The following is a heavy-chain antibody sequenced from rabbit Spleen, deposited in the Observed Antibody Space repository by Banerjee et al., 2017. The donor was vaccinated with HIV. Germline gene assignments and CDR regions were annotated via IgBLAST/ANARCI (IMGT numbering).Heavy chain of an antibody. Sequence: QSLEESGGDLVKSGASLTLTCTASGFSFSASYYMCWVRQAPGKGLEWIGCIYGGHSGFTYYASWAKGRFTISKTSSTTVTLQMTSLTAADTATYFCARDWGGYAAYGYGIGFGLWGQGTLVTVS. D-gene: IGHD6-1*01. V-gene: IGHV1S40*01. CDR1: GFSFSASYY. J-gene: IGHJ3*01. CDR2: IYGGHSGFT. CDR3: ARDWGGYAAYGYGIGFGL.